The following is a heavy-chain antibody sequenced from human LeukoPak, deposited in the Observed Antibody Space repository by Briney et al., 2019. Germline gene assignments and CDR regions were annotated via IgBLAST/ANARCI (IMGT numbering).Heavy chain of an antibody. D-gene: IGHD1-14*01. CDR3: ARARIDY. Sequence: GGPLRLSCVGSGFTFSSYWMTWVRQAPGKGLEWMANIKDDGSEKYSVDSVKSRFTISRDNAKNLLYLQMSSLRAEDTAVYYCARARIDYWGQGTLVTVSS. V-gene: IGHV3-7*04. CDR1: GFTFSSYW. CDR2: IKDDGSEK. J-gene: IGHJ4*02.